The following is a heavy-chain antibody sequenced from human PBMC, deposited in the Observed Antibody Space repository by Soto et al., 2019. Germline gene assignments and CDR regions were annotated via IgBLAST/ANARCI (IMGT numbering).Heavy chain of an antibody. V-gene: IGHV4-39*01. CDR2: VYYGGST. CDR1: GGSIASGGYY. D-gene: IGHD2-2*01. J-gene: IGHJ5*02. CDR3: PIYARVTPASTGVAFDP. Sequence: SETLSLTCTVSGGSIASGGYYWGWIRQSPEKGLKWIGSVYYGGSTYYNPSLQSRLTMSIDTSKSQFSLNLSSVTAADTAVYFCPIYARVTPASTGVAFDPSGQGSLVTVSS.